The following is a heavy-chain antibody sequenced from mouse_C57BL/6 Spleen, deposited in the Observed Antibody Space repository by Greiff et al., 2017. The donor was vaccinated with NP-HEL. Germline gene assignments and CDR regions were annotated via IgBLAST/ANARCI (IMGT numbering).Heavy chain of an antibody. CDR2: INPNYGTT. CDR1: GYSFTDYN. CDR3: AREAYYYGSSPYYYAMDY. J-gene: IGHJ4*01. V-gene: IGHV1-39*01. D-gene: IGHD1-1*01. Sequence: EVKLMESGPELVKPGASVKISCKASGYSFTDYNMNWVKQSNGKSLEWIGVINPNYGTTSYNQKFKGKATLTVDQSSSTAYMQLNSLTSEDSAVYYCAREAYYYGSSPYYYAMDYWGQGTSVTVSS.